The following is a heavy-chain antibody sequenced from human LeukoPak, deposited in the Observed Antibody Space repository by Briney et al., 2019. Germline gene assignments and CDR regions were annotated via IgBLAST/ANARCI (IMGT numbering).Heavy chain of an antibody. D-gene: IGHD3-22*01. Sequence: SETLSLTCTVSGGSLSTYFWTWIRRPAGKGLEWIGRIYASGGTTHTPSLKSRVTMSVDTSKSQFSLKLSSVTAADTAVYYCARAVYDTSGYYIDYWGQGTLVTVSS. CDR1: GGSLSTYF. V-gene: IGHV4-4*07. J-gene: IGHJ4*02. CDR3: ARAVYDTSGYYIDY. CDR2: IYASGGT.